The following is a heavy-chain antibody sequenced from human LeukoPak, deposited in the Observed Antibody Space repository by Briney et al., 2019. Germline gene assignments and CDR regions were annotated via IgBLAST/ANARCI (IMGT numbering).Heavy chain of an antibody. D-gene: IGHD3-16*01. CDR2: IYYSGST. CDR3: ARENERYSYATH. Sequence: SETLSLTCTVSGGSISSYYWSWIRQPPGKGLEWIGYIYYSGSTNYNPSLKSRVTISVDTSKNQFSLKLSSVTAADTAVYYCARENERYSYATHWGQGTLVTVSS. CDR1: GGSISSYY. V-gene: IGHV4-59*12. J-gene: IGHJ4*02.